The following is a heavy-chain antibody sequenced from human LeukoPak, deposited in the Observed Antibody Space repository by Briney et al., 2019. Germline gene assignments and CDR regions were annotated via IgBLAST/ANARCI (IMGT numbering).Heavy chain of an antibody. CDR3: AREGATRYYYYYMDV. CDR1: GYTFTGYY. CDR2: INPNSGGT. D-gene: IGHD1-26*01. J-gene: IGHJ6*03. V-gene: IGHV1-2*02. Sequence: ASVKVSCKASGYTFTGYYMHWVRQAPGQGLEWMGWINPNSGGTNYAQKFQGRVTMTRDTSISTAYMKLSRLRSDDTAVYYCAREGATRYYYYYMDVWGKGTTVTVSS.